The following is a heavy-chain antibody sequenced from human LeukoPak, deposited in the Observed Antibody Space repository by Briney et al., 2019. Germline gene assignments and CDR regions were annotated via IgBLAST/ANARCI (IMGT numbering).Heavy chain of an antibody. CDR2: IIPILGIA. J-gene: IGHJ5*02. CDR1: GGTFSSDA. D-gene: IGHD3-9*01. V-gene: IGHV1-69*04. CDR3: ARDCGSRSHYDIQCPVS. Sequence: SVKVSCKPSGGTFSSDAISWGRQAPGQGLEWMGRIIPILGIANYAQKFQGRVTITADKSTSTAYMELSTLRSEDTAVYYCARDCGSRSHYDIQCPVSWGQGTLVTVSS.